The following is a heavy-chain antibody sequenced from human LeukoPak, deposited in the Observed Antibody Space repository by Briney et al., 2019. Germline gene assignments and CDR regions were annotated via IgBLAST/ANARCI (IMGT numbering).Heavy chain of an antibody. Sequence: GGSLRLSCAASGFTVSGSHMSWVRQAPGKGLDWVGRIESKTDGGTTDYAAPVKGRFTISRDDSKNTLYLQMNSLKTEDTAVYYCTTGITMVRGVIHLIDYWGQGTLVTVSS. CDR2: IESKTDGGTT. D-gene: IGHD3-10*01. CDR3: TTGITMVRGVIHLIDY. CDR1: GFTVSGSH. V-gene: IGHV3-15*04. J-gene: IGHJ4*02.